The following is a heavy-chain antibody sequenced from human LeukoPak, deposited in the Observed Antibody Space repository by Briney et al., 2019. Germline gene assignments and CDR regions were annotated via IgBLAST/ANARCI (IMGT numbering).Heavy chain of an antibody. CDR2: INYSGST. Sequence: PSQTLSLTCTVSGDSISSGGYYWSWIRQHPGKGLEWIGYINYSGSTYYNPSLKSRVTISVDTSKNQFSLKLSSVTAADTAVYYCARDNYRTTRYYFDYWGQGTLVAVSS. J-gene: IGHJ4*02. CDR3: ARDNYRTTRYYFDY. V-gene: IGHV4-31*03. D-gene: IGHD4-11*01. CDR1: GDSISSGGYY.